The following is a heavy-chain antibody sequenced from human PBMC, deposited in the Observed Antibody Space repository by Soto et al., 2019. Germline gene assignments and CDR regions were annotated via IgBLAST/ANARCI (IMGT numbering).Heavy chain of an antibody. J-gene: IGHJ6*02. D-gene: IGHD6-19*01. CDR1: GYRFTNYW. CDR3: ARQLWDSSGWSSNYYYYPMDV. Sequence: RGESLKISCKGSGYRFTNYWIGWVRQMPGKGLEWMGITYPDDSDTRYSPSFRGQVTISADKSISTAYLQWSSLQASDTAVYYCARQLWDSSGWSSNYYYYPMDVWGQGTTVTVSS. CDR2: TYPDDSDT. V-gene: IGHV5-51*01.